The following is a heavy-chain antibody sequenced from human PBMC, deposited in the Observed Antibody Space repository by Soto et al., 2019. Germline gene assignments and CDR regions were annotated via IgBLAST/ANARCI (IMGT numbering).Heavy chain of an antibody. D-gene: IGHD1-7*01. CDR1: GGTFSSYA. V-gene: IGHV1-69*12. CDR3: ARCAGTYYYYGMDV. J-gene: IGHJ6*02. Sequence: QVQLVQSGAEVKKPGSSVKVSCEASGGTFSSYAISWVRQAPGQGLEWMGGIIPIFGTANYAQKFQGRVTITADESTSTAYMELSSLRSEDTAVYYCARCAGTYYYYGMDVWGQGTTVTVSS. CDR2: IIPIFGTA.